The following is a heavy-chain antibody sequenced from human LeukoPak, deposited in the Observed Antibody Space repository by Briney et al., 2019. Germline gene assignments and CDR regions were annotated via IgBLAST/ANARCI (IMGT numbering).Heavy chain of an antibody. D-gene: IGHD1-26*01. CDR3: AAQWDGGTGAFDI. V-gene: IGHV4-34*01. CDR2: INHSGST. CDR1: GGSIITNDYY. Sequence: SETLSLTCVVSGGSIITNDYYWSWIRQPQGKGLEWIGEINHSGSTNYNPSLKSRVTISVGTSKNQFSLKLSSVTAADTAVYYCAAQWDGGTGAFDIWGQGTMVTVSS. J-gene: IGHJ3*02.